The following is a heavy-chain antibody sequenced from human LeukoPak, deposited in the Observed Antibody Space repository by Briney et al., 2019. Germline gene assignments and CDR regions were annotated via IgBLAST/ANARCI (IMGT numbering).Heavy chain of an antibody. Sequence: GASVKVSCKASGGTFSSYATSWVRQAPGQGRECMGGIIPIFGTANYAQKFQGRVTITADESTSTAYMELSSLRSEDTAVYYCARANRLKQWLVHSRFYFDYWGQGTLITVSS. CDR3: ARANRLKQWLVHSRFYFDY. J-gene: IGHJ4*02. V-gene: IGHV1-69*13. CDR2: IIPIFGTA. D-gene: IGHD6-19*01. CDR1: GGTFSSYA.